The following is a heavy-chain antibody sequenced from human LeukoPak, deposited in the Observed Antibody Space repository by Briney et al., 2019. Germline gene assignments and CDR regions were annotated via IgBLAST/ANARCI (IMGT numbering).Heavy chain of an antibody. CDR2: ISGGGGST. D-gene: IGHD5-18*01. J-gene: IGHJ4*02. CDR3: AKGQGYNYGDSIDY. V-gene: IGHV3-23*01. Sequence: GGSLRLSCAASGFTFSNYAMTWVRQAPGKGLEWVSVISGGGGSTYYADSVKGRFSISRDNSKNTLYLQMYSLRDEDTAVYYCAKGQGYNYGDSIDYWGQGTLVTVSS. CDR1: GFTFSNYA.